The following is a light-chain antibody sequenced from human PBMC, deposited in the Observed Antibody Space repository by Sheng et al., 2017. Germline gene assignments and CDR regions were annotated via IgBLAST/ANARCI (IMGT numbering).Light chain of an antibody. J-gene: IGKJ1*01. V-gene: IGKV1-5*03. CDR3: QEYASYSWT. Sequence: DIQMTQFPSTLSASVGDRVTITCRASQTISGWLAWYQHKPGKAPKLLIYKASSLESGVPSRFRGSGSGTEFTLTISSLQPDDIATYYCQEYASYSWTFGQGTKVEMK. CDR2: KAS. CDR1: QTISGW.